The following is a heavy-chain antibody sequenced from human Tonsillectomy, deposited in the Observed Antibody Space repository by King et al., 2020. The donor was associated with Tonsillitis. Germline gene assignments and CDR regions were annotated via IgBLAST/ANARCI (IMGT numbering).Heavy chain of an antibody. CDR1: GFAFKSFA. CDR3: AKRTRVCRVGSFYPLPGGDY. CDR2: ISFDGTNK. Sequence: QVQLVESGGGVVHPGKSLRLSCAGSGFAFKSFAIHWVRQAPGKGPEWVAVISFDGTNKHYAESVRGRFSVSRDNSKSLVYLEMNNLTTEDTAVYFCAKRTRVCRVGSFYPLPGGDYWGQGPLVPVSS. J-gene: IGHJ4*02. D-gene: IGHD2-15*01. V-gene: IGHV3-30*18.